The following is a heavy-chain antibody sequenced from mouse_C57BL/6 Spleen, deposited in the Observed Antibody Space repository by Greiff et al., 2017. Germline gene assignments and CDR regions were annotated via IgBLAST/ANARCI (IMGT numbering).Heavy chain of an antibody. D-gene: IGHD3-2*02. J-gene: IGHJ2*01. CDR1: GYAFSSSW. V-gene: IGHV1-82*01. CDR3: AKGGTGYPYLDY. Sequence: VQLQQSGPELVKPGASVKISCKASGYAFSSSWMNWVKQRPGKGLEWIGRIYPGDGDTNYNGKFKGKATLTADKSSSTAYMQLSSLTSEDSAVYFCAKGGTGYPYLDYWGQGTTLTVSS. CDR2: IYPGDGDT.